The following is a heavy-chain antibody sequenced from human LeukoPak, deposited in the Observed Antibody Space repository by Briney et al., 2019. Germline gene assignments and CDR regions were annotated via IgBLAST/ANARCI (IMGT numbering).Heavy chain of an antibody. CDR3: AKQPDSSGFPSFFDY. V-gene: IGHV3-23*01. Sequence: GGSLRLSCAASGFTFSSHWMHWVRQAPGKGLVWVSSLSDSGGSTYYADSVKGRFTISRDNSKNTLFLQMNSLRAEDTAVYYCAKQPDSSGFPSFFDYWGQGTLVTVSS. J-gene: IGHJ4*02. CDR2: LSDSGGST. D-gene: IGHD3-22*01. CDR1: GFTFSSHW.